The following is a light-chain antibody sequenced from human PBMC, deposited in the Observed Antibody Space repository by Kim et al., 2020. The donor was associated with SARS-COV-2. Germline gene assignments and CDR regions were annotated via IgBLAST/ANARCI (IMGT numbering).Light chain of an antibody. CDR3: QQYGMTPVT. V-gene: IGKV3-20*01. CDR2: DAS. J-gene: IGKJ5*01. Sequence: SQGERATDHCRASQYISRNYLAWYQHKSGRPPRLLIYDASSRATGIPGRFSGSVSGTEYTLTISSVEPDDSAVYFCQQYGMTPVTFGQGTRLEIK. CDR1: QYISRNY.